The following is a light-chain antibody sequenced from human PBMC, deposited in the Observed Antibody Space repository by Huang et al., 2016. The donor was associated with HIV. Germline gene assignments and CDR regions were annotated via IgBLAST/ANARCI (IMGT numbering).Light chain of an antibody. V-gene: IGKV1-9*01. J-gene: IGKJ1*01. CDR2: AAS. Sequence: IQLTQSPSSLSASVGDRFTSTCRASEGMSSYLAWYQQKSGKAPKFLIYAASTWQSGVPSRFSGSGSGTDFTLTISSLQPEDFATYYCQQLNDYPWTFGQGTKVEIK. CDR3: QQLNDYPWT. CDR1: EGMSSY.